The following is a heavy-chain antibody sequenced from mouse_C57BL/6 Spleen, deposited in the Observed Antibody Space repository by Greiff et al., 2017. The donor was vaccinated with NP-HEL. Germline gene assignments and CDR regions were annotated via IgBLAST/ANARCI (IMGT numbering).Heavy chain of an antibody. Sequence: QVQLQQSGAELARPGASVKLSCKASGYTFTSYGISWVKQRTGQGLEWIGEVYPRSGNTYYNEKFKGKATLTADKSSSTAYMELRSLTSEDSAVYFCARSHYDYDSFDYWGQGTTLTVSS. J-gene: IGHJ2*01. D-gene: IGHD2-4*01. CDR1: GYTFTSYG. CDR2: VYPRSGNT. CDR3: ARSHYDYDSFDY. V-gene: IGHV1-81*01.